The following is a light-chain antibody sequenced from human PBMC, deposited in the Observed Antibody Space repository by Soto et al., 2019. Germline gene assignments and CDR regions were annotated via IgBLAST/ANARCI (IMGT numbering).Light chain of an antibody. Sequence: EIVFTQSPGTLSLSPGEGATLSCRASQSINSFLAWYQQRRGQAPRLLIHGASNRATGIPDRFSGSGSGTDFTLTISRLEPEDFAVYYCQQYGGSPRTFGQGTKVDIK. V-gene: IGKV3-20*01. CDR1: QSINSF. CDR2: GAS. J-gene: IGKJ1*01. CDR3: QQYGGSPRT.